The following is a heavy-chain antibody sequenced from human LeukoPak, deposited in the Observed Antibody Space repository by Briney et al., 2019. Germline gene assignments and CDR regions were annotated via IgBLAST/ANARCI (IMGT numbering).Heavy chain of an antibody. CDR3: ARAPEIDSSGRSHSDGFDI. CDR1: GGSISGYY. D-gene: IGHD3-22*01. CDR2: IYYNEYTYYNGST. V-gene: IGHV4-59*01. Sequence: SETLSLTCTVSGGSISGYYWSWIRQSPGKGLEWIGYIYYNEYTYYNGSTSYSPSLKSRVTISVDTSKNQFSLKLSSVTAADTAVYYCARAPEIDSSGRSHSDGFDIWGQGTMVTVSS. J-gene: IGHJ3*02.